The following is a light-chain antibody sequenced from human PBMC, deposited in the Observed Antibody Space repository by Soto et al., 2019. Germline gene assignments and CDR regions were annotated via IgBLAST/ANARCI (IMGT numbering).Light chain of an antibody. CDR3: QQRHSWPRT. CDR2: DAP. Sequence: ETVLTQSRASQSLSPWERATLSCRASQTITTELAWYQQKPGQPPRLLIYDAPNRATGIPARFSGSGSGTDFTLTIRSLEPDDFVVYYCQQRHSWPRTCGQGAKVDI. J-gene: IGKJ1*01. CDR1: QTITTE. V-gene: IGKV3-11*01.